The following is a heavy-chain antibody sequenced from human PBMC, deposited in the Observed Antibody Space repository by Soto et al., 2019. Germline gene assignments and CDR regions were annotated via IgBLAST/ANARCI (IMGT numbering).Heavy chain of an antibody. J-gene: IGHJ4*02. CDR2: IYPGDSDP. D-gene: IGHD6-19*01. CDR3: ARAHSTGWYQHFDF. Sequence: PGEALKISCQGSGYHFANYWIAWVRQMPGKGLEWMGVIYPGDSDPRYGPSLQGHVTISADRSINTAYLEGSSLKSSDTAIYYCARAHSTGWYQHFDFWGQGTLVTVSS. CDR1: GYHFANYW. V-gene: IGHV5-51*01.